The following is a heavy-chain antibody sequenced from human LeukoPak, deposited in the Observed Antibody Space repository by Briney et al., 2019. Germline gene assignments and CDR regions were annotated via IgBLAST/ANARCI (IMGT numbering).Heavy chain of an antibody. CDR2: INPSGGST. D-gene: IGHD5-24*01. CDR3: ARGGGYNHFDY. J-gene: IGHJ4*02. V-gene: IGHV1-46*01. CDR1: GYTFSNYY. Sequence: ASVKVSCKASGYTFSNYYVHWVRQAPGQGLEWMGVINPSGGSTNYAQKFQGRVTMTRDTSTSTAYMELSSLRSEDTAVYYCARGGGYNHFDYWGQGTLVTVSS.